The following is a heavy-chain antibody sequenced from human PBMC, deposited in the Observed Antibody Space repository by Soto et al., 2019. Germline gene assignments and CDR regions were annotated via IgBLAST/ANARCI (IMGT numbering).Heavy chain of an antibody. J-gene: IGHJ4*02. CDR2: ISGSGGRT. CDR1: GFPFSRYA. V-gene: IGHV3-23*01. Sequence: GGSLILSCASSGFPFSRYAMRWVRHAPGKGLEWVSVISGSGGRTYYADSVKGRFTISRDNSKNTLYLQMNGLRAEHTAVYYCAKDHPVLLWFGECPLFDYGGQGTLVTVSS. D-gene: IGHD3-10*01. CDR3: AKDHPVLLWFGECPLFDY.